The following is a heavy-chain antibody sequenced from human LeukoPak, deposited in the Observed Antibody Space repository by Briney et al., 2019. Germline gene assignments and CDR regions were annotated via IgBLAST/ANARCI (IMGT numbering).Heavy chain of an antibody. CDR3: TTDSRVVRGVPLNDY. V-gene: IGHV3-15*01. CDR1: GFTFSSYG. CDR2: IKSKTDGGTT. D-gene: IGHD3-10*01. J-gene: IGHJ4*02. Sequence: KTGGSLRLSCAASGFTFSSYGMHWVRQAPGKGLEWVGRIKSKTDGGTTDYAAPVKGRFTISRDDSKNTLYLQMNSLKTEDTAVYYCTTDSRVVRGVPLNDYWGQGTLVTVSS.